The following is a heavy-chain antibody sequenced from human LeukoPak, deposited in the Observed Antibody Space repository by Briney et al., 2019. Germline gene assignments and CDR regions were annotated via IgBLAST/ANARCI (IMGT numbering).Heavy chain of an antibody. CDR3: ARGSWGTYPHFDY. V-gene: IGHV4-59*01. Sequence: SETLSLTCTVSGGSISSYYWSWIRQPPGKGLEWIGYIYYSGSTNYNPSLKSRVTISVDTSKNQFSLKLSTVTAADTAVYYCARGSWGTYPHFDYWGQGTLVTVSS. J-gene: IGHJ4*02. D-gene: IGHD7-27*01. CDR2: IYYSGST. CDR1: GGSISSYY.